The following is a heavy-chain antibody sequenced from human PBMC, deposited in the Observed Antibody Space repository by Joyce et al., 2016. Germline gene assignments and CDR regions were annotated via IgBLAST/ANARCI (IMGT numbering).Heavy chain of an antibody. CDR1: GFIFRNYG. Sequence: QVQLLESGGGVLQPGRSLRLSCAASGFIFRNYGMHWVRQAPGKGLEWVALISYDGSKKYYADSVKCRFTISRDNSKDTLYLQVNSLRPEDTAVYYCAKDLQQQLITYSYYYGMVGWGQGTTVTVSS. J-gene: IGHJ6*02. CDR3: AKDLQQQLITYSYYYGMVG. D-gene: IGHD6-13*01. CDR2: ISYDGSKK. V-gene: IGHV3-30*18.